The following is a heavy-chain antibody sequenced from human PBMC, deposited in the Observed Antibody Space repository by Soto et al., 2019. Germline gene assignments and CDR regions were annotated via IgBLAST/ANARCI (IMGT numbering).Heavy chain of an antibody. CDR1: GHTLNDLS. CDR3: AVVGGYNYGNEAFDV. D-gene: IGHD5-18*01. CDR2: FNPEEEET. J-gene: IGHJ3*01. Sequence: QVHLVQSGTEVKKPGASVKVSCEVSGHTLNDLSIHWVRQAPGKGLEWMGGFNPEEEETIYAQKFQGRVTMTEDTTTETAYMELSYLRSDDTAVYYCAVVGGYNYGNEAFDVWGQGTVVTVSS. V-gene: IGHV1-24*01.